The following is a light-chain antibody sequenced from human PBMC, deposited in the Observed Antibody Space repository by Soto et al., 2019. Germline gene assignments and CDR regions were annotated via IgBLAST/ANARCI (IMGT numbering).Light chain of an antibody. V-gene: IGLV1-40*01. CDR3: QSYDSSLSTFYV. Sequence: QSVLTQPPSVSGAPGQRVNISCTGSSSNIGAGYGVHWYQHFPGTAPKLLIYGNSNRPSGVPDRFSGSKSGTSASLAITGLQAEDEADYYCQSYDSSLSTFYVFGTGTKLTVL. J-gene: IGLJ1*01. CDR1: SSNIGAGYG. CDR2: GNS.